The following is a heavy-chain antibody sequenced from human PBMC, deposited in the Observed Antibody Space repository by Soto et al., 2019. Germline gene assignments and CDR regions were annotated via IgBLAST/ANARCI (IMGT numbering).Heavy chain of an antibody. Sequence: QVQLVQSGAEVKKPGASVKVSCKASGYTFTSYGISWVRQAPGQGLEWMGRISAYNGNTNYAQKLQGRVTMTTDTSTSTAYMELRSLRSVYAAVFYCASWLVGGCLQKVDAFDIWGQGTMVTVSS. CDR3: ASWLVGGCLQKVDAFDI. J-gene: IGHJ3*02. D-gene: IGHD1-1*01. CDR2: ISAYNGNT. V-gene: IGHV1-18*04. CDR1: GYTFTSYG.